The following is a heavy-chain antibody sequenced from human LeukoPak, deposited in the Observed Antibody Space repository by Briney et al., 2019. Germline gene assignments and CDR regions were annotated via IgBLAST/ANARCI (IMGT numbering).Heavy chain of an antibody. D-gene: IGHD3-16*02. V-gene: IGHV4-38-2*01. J-gene: IGHJ6*03. CDR2: IYHSGST. Sequence: SETLSLTCAVSGYSISSGYYWGWIRQPPGKGLEWIGSIYHSGSTYYNPSLKSRVTISVDTSKSQFSLKLSSVTAADTAVYYCARQGPQYYDYVWGSYRDYYYYYMDVWGKGTTVTVSS. CDR3: ARQGPQYYDYVWGSYRDYYYYYMDV. CDR1: GYSISSGYY.